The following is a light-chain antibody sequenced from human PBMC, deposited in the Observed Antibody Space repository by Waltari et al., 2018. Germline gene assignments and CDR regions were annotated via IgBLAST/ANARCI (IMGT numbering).Light chain of an antibody. CDR1: SGLYSPSNKNS. Sequence: SGLYSPSNKNSLAWYQQKPGQPPKLLIYWASTRESGIPDRFSGSGSGTDFTLTISSLQAEDVAVYYCQQYYSTPQTFGQGTKVEIK. CDR3: QQYYSTPQT. V-gene: IGKV4-1*01. CDR2: WAS. J-gene: IGKJ1*01.